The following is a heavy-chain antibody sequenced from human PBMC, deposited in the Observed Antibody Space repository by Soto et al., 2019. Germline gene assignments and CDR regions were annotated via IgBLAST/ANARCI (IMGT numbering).Heavy chain of an antibody. CDR2: MSYDGSNK. D-gene: IGHD3-10*01. Sequence: QVQLVESGGGVVQPGKSLRLSCIASGFTFSRYGMHWVRQAPGKGLEWVAVMSYDGSNKWYADSVKGRFDVSRDNSKNTLFLEMNSLRAEDTGLYYCVREEASGSSGLTYYYYYNGMDVWGQGTTVTVSS. CDR3: VREEASGSSGLTYYYYYNGMDV. J-gene: IGHJ6*02. V-gene: IGHV3-30*03. CDR1: GFTFSRYG.